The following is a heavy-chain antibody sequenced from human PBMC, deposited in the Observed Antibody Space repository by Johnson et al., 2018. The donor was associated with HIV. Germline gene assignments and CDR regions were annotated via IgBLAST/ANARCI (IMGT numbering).Heavy chain of an antibody. Sequence: QLVESGGGVVQPGGSLRLSCAASGFTFSSYAMHWVRQAPGKGLEWVAVISYDGSNKYYADSVKGRFTISRDNSKNTLYLQMNSLRAEDTAVYYCARAVAVGFDAFDIWGQGTMVTVSS. V-gene: IGHV3-30*04. CDR3: ARAVAVGFDAFDI. J-gene: IGHJ3*02. CDR1: GFTFSSYA. D-gene: IGHD6-19*01. CDR2: ISYDGSNK.